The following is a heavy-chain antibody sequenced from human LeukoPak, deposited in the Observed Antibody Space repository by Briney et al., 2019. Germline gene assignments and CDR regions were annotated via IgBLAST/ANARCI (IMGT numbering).Heavy chain of an antibody. CDR3: ASDLNYYDSSGYDF. D-gene: IGHD3-22*01. CDR2: ISSSSSTI. Sequence: PGGSLRLSCAASGFTFSSYSMNWVRQAPGKGLEWVSYISSSSSTIYYADSVKGRFTISRDNAKNSLYLQMDSLRDEDTAVYYCASDLNYYDSSGYDFGGQGTLVTVSS. CDR1: GFTFSSYS. J-gene: IGHJ4*02. V-gene: IGHV3-48*02.